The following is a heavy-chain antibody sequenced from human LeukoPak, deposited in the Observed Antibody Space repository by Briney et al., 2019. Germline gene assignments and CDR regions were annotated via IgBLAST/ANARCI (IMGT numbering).Heavy chain of an antibody. Sequence: GGSLRLSCAASGFTFSSYEMNWVRQAPGKGLEWVSYISSSGSTIYYADSVKGRFTISRDNAKNSLYLQMNSLRAEDTSVYYCAGDTNGDGWFDPWGQGTLVTVSS. J-gene: IGHJ5*02. CDR1: GFTFSSYE. D-gene: IGHD4-17*01. V-gene: IGHV3-48*03. CDR3: AGDTNGDGWFDP. CDR2: ISSSGSTI.